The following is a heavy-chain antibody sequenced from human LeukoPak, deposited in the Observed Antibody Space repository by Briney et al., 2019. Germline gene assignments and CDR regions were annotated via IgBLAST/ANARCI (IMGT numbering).Heavy chain of an antibody. CDR3: ARERPDDYGDYVSSFDI. CDR2: IISDGSST. CDR1: GFTFSSYW. V-gene: IGHV3-74*01. D-gene: IGHD4-17*01. Sequence: GGSLRLSCAASGFTFSSYWMHWVRQAPGKGLVWVSRIISDGSSTSYADSVKGRFTISRDNAKNTLYLQMNSLRAEDTAVYYCARERPDDYGDYVSSFDIWGQGTMVTVSS. J-gene: IGHJ3*02.